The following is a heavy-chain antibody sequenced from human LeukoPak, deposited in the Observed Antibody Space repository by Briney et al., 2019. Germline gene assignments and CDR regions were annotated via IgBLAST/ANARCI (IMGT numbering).Heavy chain of an antibody. D-gene: IGHD1-26*01. CDR2: ISPNSGGT. V-gene: IGHV1-2*02. J-gene: IGHJ4*02. CDR3: ARGGGRYSVDY. Sequence: GASVKVSCKASGYTFIDYYMHWVRQAPGQGLEWIGWISPNSGGTKSVQKFQGRVTMTRDTSITTVHMELSGLSLDDTAVYYCARGGGRYSVDYWGQGTLVIVSS. CDR1: GYTFIDYY.